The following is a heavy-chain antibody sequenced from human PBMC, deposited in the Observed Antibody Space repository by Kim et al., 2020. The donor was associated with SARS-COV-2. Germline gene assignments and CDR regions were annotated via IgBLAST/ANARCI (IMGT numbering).Heavy chain of an antibody. CDR3: ARDIPQHMVRGKGYYYYGIDV. CDR2: ISYDGSNK. D-gene: IGHD3-10*01. V-gene: IGHV3-30*04. CDR1: GFTFSSYA. J-gene: IGHJ6*02. Sequence: GGSLRLSCAASGFTFSSYAMHWVRQAPGKGLEWVAVISYDGSNKYYADSVKGQFTISRDNSKNTLYLQMNSLRAEDTAVYYCARDIPQHMVRGKGYYYYGIDVWGQGTTVTVSS.